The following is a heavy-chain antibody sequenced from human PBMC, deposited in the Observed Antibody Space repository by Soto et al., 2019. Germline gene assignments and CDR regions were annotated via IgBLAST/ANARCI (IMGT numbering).Heavy chain of an antibody. CDR2: MSGSHT. Sequence: PGGSLRLSCAASGFTFSSYAMSWVRQAPGKGLEWVSVMSGSHTYYADSVKGRFTISRDNSENTLSLLMNSLRGGDTAVYYCASLGWGGLTPLYMWGPGILVTVSS. CDR1: GFTFSSYA. J-gene: IGHJ4*02. D-gene: IGHD3-16*01. V-gene: IGHV3-23*01. CDR3: ASLGWGGLTPLYM.